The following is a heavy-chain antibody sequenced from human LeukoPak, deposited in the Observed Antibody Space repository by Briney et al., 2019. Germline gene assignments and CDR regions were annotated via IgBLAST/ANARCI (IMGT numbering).Heavy chain of an antibody. V-gene: IGHV4-4*09. Sequence: SETLSLICTVSGGSISSYYWSWIRQPPGKGLEWIGYIYHSGSNDYNPSLKSRVTISLDMSKNHFSLTLSSVTAADTAVYYCARGTDWLPQYWGQETLVTVSS. CDR2: IYHSGSN. J-gene: IGHJ4*02. CDR1: GGSISSYY. D-gene: IGHD3/OR15-3a*01. CDR3: ARGTDWLPQY.